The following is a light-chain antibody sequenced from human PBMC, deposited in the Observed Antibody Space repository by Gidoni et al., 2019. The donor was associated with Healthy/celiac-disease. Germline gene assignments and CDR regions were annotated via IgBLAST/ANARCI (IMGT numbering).Light chain of an antibody. J-gene: IGLJ3*02. CDR3: CSYAGSYAWV. CDR2: DVS. CDR1: SSEVGGYNY. V-gene: IGLV2-11*01. Sequence: QSALTQPRSVSGSPGQSVTLSCTGTSSEVGGYNYVAWYQPHPGKAPKLMIYDVSKRPSGVPDRFSGSKSGNTASLTISGLQAEDEADYYCCSYAGSYAWVFGGGTKLTVL.